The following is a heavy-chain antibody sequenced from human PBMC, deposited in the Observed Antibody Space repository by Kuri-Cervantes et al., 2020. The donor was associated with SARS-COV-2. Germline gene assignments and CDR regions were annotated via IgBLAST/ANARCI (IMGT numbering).Heavy chain of an antibody. Sequence: GESLKISCAASGFTFSSYGMHWVRQAPGKGLEWVAFIRYDGSNKYYADSAKGRFTISRDNSKNTLYLQMNSLKTEDTAVYYCTRGRYSSSWYPDYWGQGTLVTVSS. CDR2: IRYDGSNK. D-gene: IGHD6-13*01. CDR1: GFTFSSYG. J-gene: IGHJ4*02. V-gene: IGHV3-30*02. CDR3: TRGRYSSSWYPDY.